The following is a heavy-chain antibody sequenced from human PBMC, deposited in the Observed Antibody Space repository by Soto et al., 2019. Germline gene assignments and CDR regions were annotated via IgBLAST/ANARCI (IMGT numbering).Heavy chain of an antibody. J-gene: IGHJ5*02. Sequence: SETLSLTCTVSGASVSSGGYYWSWIRQHPEKGLEWIGYIYNSGLISYNPSLKSRIVVSRDTSRNQLSLKVTSVTAADTAVYFCARSRRGAVATFDPWGQGTLVTVSS. CDR1: GASVSSGGYY. D-gene: IGHD2-15*01. CDR3: ARSRRGAVATFDP. CDR2: IYNSGLI. V-gene: IGHV4-31*03.